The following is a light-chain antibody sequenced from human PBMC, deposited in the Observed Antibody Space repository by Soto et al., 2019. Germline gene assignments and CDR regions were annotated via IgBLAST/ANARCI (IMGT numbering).Light chain of an antibody. Sequence: EIVMTQSPATLSVSPGERATLSCRASQSVSSNLAWYQQKPGQAPRPLIYGASTRATGIPARFSGSGSGTEFTLTISSLQSEDFAVYYCQQYNNWGRTFGQGTKVEIK. CDR3: QQYNNWGRT. V-gene: IGKV3-15*01. CDR1: QSVSSN. J-gene: IGKJ1*01. CDR2: GAS.